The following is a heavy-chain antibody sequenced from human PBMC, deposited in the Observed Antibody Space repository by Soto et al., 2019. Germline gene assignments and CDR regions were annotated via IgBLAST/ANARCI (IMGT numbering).Heavy chain of an antibody. CDR3: AREPRIAAAGALGAFDI. CDR1: GYTFTSYY. V-gene: IGHV1-46*01. D-gene: IGHD6-13*01. CDR2: INPSGGST. Sequence: QVQLVQSGAEVKKPGASVKVSCKASGYTFTSYYMHWVRQAPGQGLEWMGIINPSGGSTSYAQKFQGRVTMTRDTSTSTVYLELSRLRSEDTAVYYCAREPRIAAAGALGAFDIWGQGTMVTVSS. J-gene: IGHJ3*02.